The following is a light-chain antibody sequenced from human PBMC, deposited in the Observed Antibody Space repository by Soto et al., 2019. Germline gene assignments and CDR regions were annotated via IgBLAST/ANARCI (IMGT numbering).Light chain of an antibody. CDR3: SSYTSSSTPYV. Sequence: QSALTQPASVSGSPGQSITISCTGTKSDVGGYTYVSWYQQHPGKAPKLMIYDVSNRPSGVSNRFSGSKSGNTASLTISGLQADDEADYYCSSYTSSSTPYVFGTGTKVTVL. CDR2: DVS. J-gene: IGLJ1*01. CDR1: KSDVGGYTY. V-gene: IGLV2-14*03.